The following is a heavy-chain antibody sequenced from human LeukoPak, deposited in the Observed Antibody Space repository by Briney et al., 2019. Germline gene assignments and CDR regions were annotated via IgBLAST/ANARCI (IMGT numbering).Heavy chain of an antibody. CDR2: ISGSGTST. Sequence: HTGGSLGLSCAASGFTFSSYAMSWVRQAPGKGLEWVSAISGSGTSTYYADSVKGRFTFSRDNSKNTLYLQMNSLRAEDTAVYYCAGGGQYGYWGQGTLVTVSS. J-gene: IGHJ4*02. CDR3: AGGGQYGY. D-gene: IGHD1-26*01. V-gene: IGHV3-23*01. CDR1: GFTFSSYA.